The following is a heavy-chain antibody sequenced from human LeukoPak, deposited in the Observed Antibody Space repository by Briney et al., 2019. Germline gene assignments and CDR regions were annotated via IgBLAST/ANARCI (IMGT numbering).Heavy chain of an antibody. CDR1: GFTFSSYS. Sequence: GGSLRLSCAASGFTFSSYSMNWVRQAAGRGLEWVSSISSSSSYIYYADSVKGRFTISRDNAKNSLYLKMNSLRAEDTAVYYCAREGTGGIDYWGQGTLVTVSS. V-gene: IGHV3-21*01. J-gene: IGHJ4*02. CDR2: ISSSSSYI. D-gene: IGHD3-10*01. CDR3: AREGTGGIDY.